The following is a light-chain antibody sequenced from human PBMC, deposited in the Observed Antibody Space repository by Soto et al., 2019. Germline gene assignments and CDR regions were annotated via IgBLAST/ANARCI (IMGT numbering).Light chain of an antibody. CDR2: AAS. Sequence: DIQMTQSPSTLSASVGARVPITCRAGQSISTWLAWYQQNPGQAPKLLISAASNLESGVPSRFSGSGSGTEFTLTISGLQPDDFATYYCQQGYTSAITFGQGTRLEIK. CDR3: QQGYTSAIT. J-gene: IGKJ5*01. CDR1: QSISTW. V-gene: IGKV1-5*01.